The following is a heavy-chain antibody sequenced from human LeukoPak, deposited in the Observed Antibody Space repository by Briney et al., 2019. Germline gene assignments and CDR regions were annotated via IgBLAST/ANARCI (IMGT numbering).Heavy chain of an antibody. V-gene: IGHV3-48*03. CDR2: ISSSGLDI. CDR1: RSTFSSFE. CDR3: AGSEWELTRFDY. D-gene: IGHD1-26*01. Sequence: GGSLSLSCAASRSTFSSFEMNWVRQAPGKGLEWVSYISSSGLDIYYADSVKGRFTISRDNAKNSLFLQMNSLRAEDTAVYYCAGSEWELTRFDYWGQGTLVTVSS. J-gene: IGHJ4*02.